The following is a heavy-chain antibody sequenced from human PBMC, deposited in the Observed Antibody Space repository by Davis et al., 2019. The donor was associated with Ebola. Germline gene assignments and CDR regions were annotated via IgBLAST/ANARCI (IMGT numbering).Heavy chain of an antibody. D-gene: IGHD1-26*01. V-gene: IGHV3-20*04. Sequence: GESLKISCAASGFTFDNYGMSWVRQAPGKGLEWVSGVSWNGDITGYADSVKGRFTISRDNAKNSLYLQMNSLRAEDTAVYYCARPAIVGATGYWGQGTLVTVSS. CDR3: ARPAIVGATGY. J-gene: IGHJ4*02. CDR2: VSWNGDIT. CDR1: GFTFDNYG.